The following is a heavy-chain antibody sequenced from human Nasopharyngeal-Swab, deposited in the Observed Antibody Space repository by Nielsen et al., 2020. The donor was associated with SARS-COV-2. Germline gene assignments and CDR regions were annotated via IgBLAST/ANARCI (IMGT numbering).Heavy chain of an antibody. CDR1: GFTFSNAW. V-gene: IGHV3-23*01. CDR2: VDYDGVRT. CDR3: ATWMTAHFDY. J-gene: IGHJ4*02. Sequence: GESLKISCAASGFTFSNAWMNWVRQAPGQGLEWVSTVDYDGVRTHYADSVEGRFIISRDNSRNTAYLQIKSLRVEDAAVYYCATWMTAHFDYWGQGTLVT. D-gene: IGHD5-18*01.